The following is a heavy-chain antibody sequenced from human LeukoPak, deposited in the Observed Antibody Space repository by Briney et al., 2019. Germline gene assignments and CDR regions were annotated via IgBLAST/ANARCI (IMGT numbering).Heavy chain of an antibody. CDR3: AKGIEMATISLFDY. CDR1: GFTFSSYG. J-gene: IGHJ4*02. Sequence: PGGSLRLSCAASGFTFSSYGMHWVRQAPGKGLEWVAVISYDGSNKYYADSVKGRFTISRDNSKNTLYLQMNSLRAEDTAVYYCAKGIEMATISLFDYWGQGTLVTVSS. V-gene: IGHV3-30*18. CDR2: ISYDGSNK. D-gene: IGHD5-24*01.